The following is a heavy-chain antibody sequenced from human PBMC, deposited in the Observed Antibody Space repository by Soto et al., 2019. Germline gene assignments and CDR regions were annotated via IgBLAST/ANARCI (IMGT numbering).Heavy chain of an antibody. Sequence: SETLSLTCTVSGGSISSGGYYWSWIRQHPGKGLEWIGYIYYSGSTYYNPSLKSRVTISVDTSKNQFSLKLSSVTAADTAVYYCARDYYDSSGYFDYWGQGTLVTVSS. CDR2: IYYSGST. D-gene: IGHD3-22*01. CDR1: GGSISSGGYY. J-gene: IGHJ4*02. CDR3: ARDYYDSSGYFDY. V-gene: IGHV4-31*03.